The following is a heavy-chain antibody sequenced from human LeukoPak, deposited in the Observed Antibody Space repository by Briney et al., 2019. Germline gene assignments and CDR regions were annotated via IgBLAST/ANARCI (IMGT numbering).Heavy chain of an antibody. D-gene: IGHD3-10*01. CDR1: SDSITSSSYL. V-gene: IGHV4-39*01. CDR3: ARRHYGSGNIDS. Sequence: SETLSLTCSVSSDSITSSSYLWVWVRQPPGKGLEWIGDIYSNGHISYNPSLKIRAAISVDASKNQFSLNLSSVTAADTAVYYCARRHYGSGNIDSWGQGTLVTVSS. CDR2: IYSNGHI. J-gene: IGHJ4*02.